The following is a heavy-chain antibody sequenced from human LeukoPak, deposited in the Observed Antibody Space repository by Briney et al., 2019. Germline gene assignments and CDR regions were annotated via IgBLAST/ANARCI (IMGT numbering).Heavy chain of an antibody. Sequence: ASVKVSCKASGGTFSSYAISWVRQAPGQGLEWMGGIIPIFGTANYAQKFQGRVTITTDESTSTAYMELSSLRSEDTAVYYCARLSPSGSYRSRAPNHFDYWGQGTLVTVSS. CDR3: ARLSPSGSYRSRAPNHFDY. J-gene: IGHJ4*02. V-gene: IGHV1-69*05. CDR2: IIPIFGTA. CDR1: GGTFSSYA. D-gene: IGHD1-26*01.